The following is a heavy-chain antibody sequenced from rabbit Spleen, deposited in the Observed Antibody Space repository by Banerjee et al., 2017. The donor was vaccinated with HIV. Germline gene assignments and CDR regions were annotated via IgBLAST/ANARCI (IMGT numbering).Heavy chain of an antibody. CDR1: GFSFSSSDY. D-gene: IGHD1-1*01. Sequence: QSLEESGGDLVKPGASLTLTCTASGFSFSSSDYMCWVRQAPGKGLEWIGCIYISAGSTFYANWAKGRFTISETSSTTVTLQMTSLTAADTATYFCARDVDTIYFRLGLWGPGTLVTVS. J-gene: IGHJ4*01. CDR3: ARDVDTIYFRLGL. V-gene: IGHV1S40*01. CDR2: IYISAGST.